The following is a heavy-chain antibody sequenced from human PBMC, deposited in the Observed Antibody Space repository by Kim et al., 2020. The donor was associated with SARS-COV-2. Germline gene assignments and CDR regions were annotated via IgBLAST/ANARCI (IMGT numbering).Heavy chain of an antibody. J-gene: IGHJ6*02. Sequence: ASVKVSCKASGYTFTSYGISWVRQAPGQGLEWMGWISAYNGNTNYAQKLQGRVTMTTDTSTSTAYMELRSLRSDDTAVYYCARKGELRYFDWLGAYGMDVWGQGTTVTVSS. CDR3: ARKGELRYFDWLGAYGMDV. V-gene: IGHV1-18*01. D-gene: IGHD3-9*01. CDR2: ISAYNGNT. CDR1: GYTFTSYG.